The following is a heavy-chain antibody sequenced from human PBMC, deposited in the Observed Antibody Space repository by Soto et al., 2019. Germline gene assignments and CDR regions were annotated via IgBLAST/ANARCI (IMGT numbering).Heavy chain of an antibody. D-gene: IGHD6-13*01. V-gene: IGHV3-21*01. J-gene: IGHJ6*02. CDR2: ISSSSIYI. CDR1: GFTFSSYS. CDR3: ARDGAQQKLAYYYYYGMDV. Sequence: EVQLVESGGGLVKPGGSLRLSCAASGFTFSSYSMNWVRQAPGKGLEWVSSISSSSIYIYYADSVKGRFTISRDNAKNSLYLQMNSLRAEDTAVYYCARDGAQQKLAYYYYYGMDVWGQGTTVTVSS.